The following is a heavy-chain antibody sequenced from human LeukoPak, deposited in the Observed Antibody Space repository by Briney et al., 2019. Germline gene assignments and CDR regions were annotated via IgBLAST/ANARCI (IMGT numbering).Heavy chain of an antibody. CDR1: GFTFSSYS. CDR2: ISSSSSTI. V-gene: IGHV3-48*04. J-gene: IGHJ4*02. Sequence: GGSLRLSCAASGFTFSSYSMNWVRQAPGKGLEWVSYISSSSSTIYYADSVKGRFTISRDNAKNSLYLQMNSLRAEDTAVYYCARDLRIAAAVWGQGTLVTVSS. D-gene: IGHD6-13*01. CDR3: ARDLRIAAAV.